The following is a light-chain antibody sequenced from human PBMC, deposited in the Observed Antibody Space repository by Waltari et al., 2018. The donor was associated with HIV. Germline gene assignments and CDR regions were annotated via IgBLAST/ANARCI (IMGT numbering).Light chain of an antibody. CDR3: CSYAGTYTYV. CDR2: EVS. V-gene: IGLV2-11*01. CDR1: SSDIGYFYY. Sequence: QSALTQPRSVSGSPGPSLTIPCPGTSSDIGYFYYVSWYQQYPGKAPKFIIYEVSQRPSGVPDRFTASKSGITASLTISWLQDEDEADYYCCSYAGTYTYVFGTGTTVTVL. J-gene: IGLJ1*01.